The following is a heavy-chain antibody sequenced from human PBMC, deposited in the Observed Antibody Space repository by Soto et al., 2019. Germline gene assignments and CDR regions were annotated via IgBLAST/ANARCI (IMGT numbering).Heavy chain of an antibody. D-gene: IGHD4-17*01. J-gene: IGHJ3*02. CDR2: IYYSGST. Sequence: QVQLQESGPGLVKPSETLSLTCTVSGGSISSYYWSWIRQPPGKGLEWIGYIYYSGSTNYNPSLKSRVTRTVDTSKNQFSLRLSSVTAADTAVYYCASGNYDGDYVDAFDICGRGTMVSVSS. V-gene: IGHV4-59*01. CDR1: GGSISSYY. CDR3: ASGNYDGDYVDAFDI.